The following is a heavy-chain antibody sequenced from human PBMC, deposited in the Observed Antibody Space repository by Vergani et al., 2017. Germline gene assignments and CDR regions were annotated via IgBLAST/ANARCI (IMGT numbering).Heavy chain of an antibody. CDR1: GGSFSGYY. Sequence: QVQLQQWGAGLLKPSETLSLTCAVYGGSFSGYYWSWIRQPPGKGLEWIGEINHSGSTNYNPSLKSRVTISVDTSKNQFSLKLSSVTAADPAVYYCARGPGYYDSSGYYYVNWGQGTLVTVSS. CDR2: INHSGST. J-gene: IGHJ4*02. CDR3: ARGPGYYDSSGYYYVN. V-gene: IGHV4-34*01. D-gene: IGHD3-22*01.